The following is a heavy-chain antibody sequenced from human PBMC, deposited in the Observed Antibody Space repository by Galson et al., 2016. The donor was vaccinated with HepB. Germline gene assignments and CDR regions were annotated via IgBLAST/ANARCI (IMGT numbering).Heavy chain of an antibody. Sequence: LRLSCAASGFTFSTYVMHWVRQAPGKGLEWVAIVLSDGSNKYYADSVKGRFTISRDNSKNTLYLQMNSLRAEATAVYYCARDTETGYWLEAFDIWGQGTMVTVSS. CDR1: GFTFSTYV. CDR3: ARDTETGYWLEAFDI. V-gene: IGHV3-30*04. J-gene: IGHJ3*02. CDR2: VLSDGSNK. D-gene: IGHD5-12*01.